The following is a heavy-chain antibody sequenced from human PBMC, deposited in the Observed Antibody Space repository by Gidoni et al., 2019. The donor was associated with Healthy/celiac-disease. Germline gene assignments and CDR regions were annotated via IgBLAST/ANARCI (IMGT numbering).Heavy chain of an antibody. V-gene: IGHV3-23*01. CDR2: ISGSGGST. CDR1: GFTFSSYA. D-gene: IGHD3-22*01. CDR3: AKSPARAGLLLPYNWFDP. J-gene: IGHJ5*02. Sequence: EVQLLDSGGGLVQPGGSLRLSCAASGFTFSSYAMSWVRQAPGKGLEWVSAISGSGGSTYYADSVKGRFTISRDNSKNTLYLQMNSLRAEDTAVYYCAKSPARAGLLLPYNWFDPWGQGTLVTVSS.